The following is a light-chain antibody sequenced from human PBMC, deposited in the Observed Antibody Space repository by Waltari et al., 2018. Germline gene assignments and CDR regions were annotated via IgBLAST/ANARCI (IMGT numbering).Light chain of an antibody. J-gene: IGLJ7*01. CDR1: SPNIGHHY. V-gene: IGLV1-51*02. CDR2: ENT. Sequence: QSVLTQPPSVSAAPGPRVTISCSGGSPNIGHHYVSWYRQFPGTAPKLLIYENTERPSGIPGRFSGSKSGTSATLDITGLQAGDEADYYCGTWDSSLSGAVLGGGTHLTVL. CDR3: GTWDSSLSGAV.